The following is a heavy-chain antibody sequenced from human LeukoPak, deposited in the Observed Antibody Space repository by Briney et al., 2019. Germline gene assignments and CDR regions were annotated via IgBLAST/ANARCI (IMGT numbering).Heavy chain of an antibody. V-gene: IGHV3-7*01. CDR1: GFTFSSYW. J-gene: IGHJ4*02. CDR3: ARDLGETYYYDSSGYYLRF. CDR2: IKQDGSEK. D-gene: IGHD3-22*01. Sequence: GGSLRLSCAASGFTFSSYWMSWVRQAPGKGLEWVANIKQDGSEKYYVDSVKGRFTISGDNAKNSLYLQMNSLRAEDTAVYYCARDLGETYYYDSSGYYLRFGGQGTLVTVSS.